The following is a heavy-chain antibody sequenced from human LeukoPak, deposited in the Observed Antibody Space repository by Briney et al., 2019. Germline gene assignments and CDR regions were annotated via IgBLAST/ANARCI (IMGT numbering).Heavy chain of an antibody. Sequence: GRSLRLSCAASGFTFSSYGMHWVRQAPGKGLEWVAVIWYDGSNKYYADSVKGRFTISRDNSKNTLYLQMNSLRAEDTAVYYCARVRSRYSNYGWFDPWGQGTLVTVSS. D-gene: IGHD4-11*01. CDR3: ARVRSRYSNYGWFDP. V-gene: IGHV3-33*01. J-gene: IGHJ5*02. CDR1: GFTFSSYG. CDR2: IWYDGSNK.